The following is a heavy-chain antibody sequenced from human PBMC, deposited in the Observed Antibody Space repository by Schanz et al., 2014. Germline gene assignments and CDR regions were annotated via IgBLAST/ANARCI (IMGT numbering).Heavy chain of an antibody. Sequence: VQLVESGGGLVKPGGSLRLSCAASGFTFSNTWMSWVRQAPGKGLEWVSYISHNSHYTNYADSVKGRFTISRDNAKNSLYLEMTSLRGEDTAVYYCARENLNWEAFDIWGQGTMVTVSS. CDR1: GFTFSNTW. CDR3: ARENLNWEAFDI. D-gene: IGHD7-27*01. CDR2: ISHNSHYT. J-gene: IGHJ3*02. V-gene: IGHV3-11*05.